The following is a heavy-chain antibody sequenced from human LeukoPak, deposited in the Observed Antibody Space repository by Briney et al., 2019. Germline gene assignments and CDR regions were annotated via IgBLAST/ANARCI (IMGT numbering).Heavy chain of an antibody. J-gene: IGHJ6*02. Sequence: PGGSLRLSCVASGFTFSSYSMNWVRQAPGKGLDWVSYISSGSSTTYYVDSVKGRFTISRDNAKNSLYLQMNSLRDEDTAVYYCAGARTYYYAMDVWGQGTTVTVSS. CDR3: AGARTYYYAMDV. V-gene: IGHV3-48*02. CDR1: GFTFSSYS. CDR2: ISSGSSTT.